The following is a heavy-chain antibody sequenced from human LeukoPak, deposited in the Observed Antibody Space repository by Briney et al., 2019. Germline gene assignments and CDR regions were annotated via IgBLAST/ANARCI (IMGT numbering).Heavy chain of an antibody. V-gene: IGHV1-46*01. CDR2: INPSGDTT. CDR1: GYTFTSYY. Sequence: ASVKVSCKASGYTFTSYYMHWVRQAPGQGLEWMGIINPSGDTTTYAQKFQGRVTMTRDTSTSTVYMELSSLRSEDTAVYFCARGGTWTIDYFDNWGQGTLVTVSS. CDR3: ARGGTWTIDYFDN. D-gene: IGHD3/OR15-3a*01. J-gene: IGHJ4*02.